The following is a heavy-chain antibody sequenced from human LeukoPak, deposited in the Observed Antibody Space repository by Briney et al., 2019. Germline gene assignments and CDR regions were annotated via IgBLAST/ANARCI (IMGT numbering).Heavy chain of an antibody. Sequence: PSQTLSLTCTVSGGSISRGDYYWTWVRQHPEKGLEWIGYIHYSGGTYYNPSLKSRVTISLDTYKNQFSLGLSSVTAADTAVYYCARVVVGFTIDYWGQGALVTVSS. D-gene: IGHD2-21*01. CDR1: GGSISRGDYY. CDR2: IHYSGGT. CDR3: ARVVVGFTIDY. J-gene: IGHJ4*02. V-gene: IGHV4-31*03.